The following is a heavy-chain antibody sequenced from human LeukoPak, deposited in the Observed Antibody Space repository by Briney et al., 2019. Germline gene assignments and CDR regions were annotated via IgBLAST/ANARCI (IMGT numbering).Heavy chain of an antibody. J-gene: IGHJ3*02. V-gene: IGHV3-30-3*01. CDR1: GFTFSSYA. CDR3: AREHDDAFDI. Sequence: PGGSLRLSCAASGFTFSSYAMHWVRQAPGKGLEWVAVISYDGSNKYYADSVKGRFTISRDNSKNTLYLQMNSLRAEDTAVYYCAREHDDAFDIWGQGTMVTVSS. CDR2: ISYDGSNK.